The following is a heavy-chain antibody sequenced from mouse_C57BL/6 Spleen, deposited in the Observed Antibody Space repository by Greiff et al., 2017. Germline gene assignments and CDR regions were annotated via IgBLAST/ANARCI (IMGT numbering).Heavy chain of an antibody. CDR3: ARSGTYWYIDV. D-gene: IGHD4-1*01. CDR1: GYAFSSYW. V-gene: IGHV1-80*01. J-gene: IGHJ1*03. Sequence: QVQLQQSGAELVKPGASVKISCKASGYAFSSYWMNWVKQRPGQGLEWIGQIYPGDGDTNYNGKFKGKATLTADKSSSTAYMQLSSLTSEDSAVYFCARSGTYWYIDVWGTGTTVTVSS. CDR2: IYPGDGDT.